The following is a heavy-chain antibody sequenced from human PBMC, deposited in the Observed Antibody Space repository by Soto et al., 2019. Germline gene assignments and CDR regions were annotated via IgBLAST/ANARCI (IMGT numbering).Heavy chain of an antibody. V-gene: IGHV4-30-4*01. CDR2: IDNTGST. CDR3: ARGKTRYVDY. J-gene: IGHJ4*02. Sequence: QVQLQESGPGLVKPSQTLSLTCTVSGGSISRTDYHWSGIRQSPGKVLEWMGYIDNTGSTYYNPSFNYRVTISIVTPKGQVSLKLSSLTAADTAVKYCARGKTRYVDYWGRGTRVTVSS. CDR1: GGSISRTDYH. D-gene: IGHD2-15*01.